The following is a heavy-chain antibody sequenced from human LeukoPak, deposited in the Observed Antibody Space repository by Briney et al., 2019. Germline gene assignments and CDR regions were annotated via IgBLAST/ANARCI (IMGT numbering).Heavy chain of an antibody. J-gene: IGHJ6*02. CDR2: IYYSGGT. CDR1: SGSISSYY. Sequence: SETLSLTCTVSSGSISSYYWSWIRQPPGKGLEWIGYIYYSGGTNYNPSLKSRVTISVDTSKNQFSLKLSSVTAADTAVYYCASGSYGDYYGMDVWGQGTTVTVSS. V-gene: IGHV4-59*08. D-gene: IGHD1-26*01. CDR3: ASGSYGDYYGMDV.